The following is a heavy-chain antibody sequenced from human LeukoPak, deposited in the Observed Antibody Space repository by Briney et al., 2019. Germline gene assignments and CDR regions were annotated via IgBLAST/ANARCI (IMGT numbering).Heavy chain of an antibody. CDR2: INPNSGGT. CDR1: GYTFTGYY. CDR3: ARVAFDWSSPYYYYMDV. D-gene: IGHD3-9*01. V-gene: IGHV1-2*02. Sequence: ASVKVSCEASGYTFTGYYMHWVRQAPGQGLEWMGWINPNSGGTNYAQKFQGRVTTTRDTSISTAYMELSRLRSDDTAVYYCARVAFDWSSPYYYYMDVWGKGTTVTVSS. J-gene: IGHJ6*03.